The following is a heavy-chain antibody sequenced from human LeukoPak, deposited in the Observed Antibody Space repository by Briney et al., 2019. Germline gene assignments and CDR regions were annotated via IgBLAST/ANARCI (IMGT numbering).Heavy chain of an antibody. CDR2: INPSAGNT. Sequence: ASVKVSCKASGYTFTNYYVHWVRQAPGQGPEYMGIINPSAGNTNYAQKFRGRITMTRDTSTTTVYMELRSLVSEDTAVYYCARERPSKCYFDYWGQGTLVTVSS. CDR3: ARERPSKCYFDY. CDR1: GYTFTNYY. J-gene: IGHJ4*02. V-gene: IGHV1-46*01.